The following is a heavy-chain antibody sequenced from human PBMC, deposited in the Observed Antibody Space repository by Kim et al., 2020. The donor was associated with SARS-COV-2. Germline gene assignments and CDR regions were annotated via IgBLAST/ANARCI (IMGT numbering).Heavy chain of an antibody. D-gene: IGHD2-15*01. V-gene: IGHV3-74*01. CDR3: ARKDCSGGSCAFDP. J-gene: IGHJ5*02. Sequence: ADFVKGRFSISRDNAKSTLFLQMNSLRAEDTAVYYCARKDCSGGSCAFDPWGQGTLVTVSS.